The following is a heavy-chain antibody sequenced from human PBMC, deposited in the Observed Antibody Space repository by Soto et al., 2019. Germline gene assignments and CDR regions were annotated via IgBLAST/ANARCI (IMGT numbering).Heavy chain of an antibody. V-gene: IGHV3-72*01. CDR3: VASGGDHFVH. CDR1: GFAFSDYY. J-gene: IGHJ5*02. D-gene: IGHD2-21*01. CDR2: ITNKANFYTT. Sequence: GGSLRLSCEASGFAFSDYYMEWVRQAPGKGLEWVGRITNKANFYTTEYAASVRGRVTISRDDSKNSLYLQMNSLQIEDTAVYYCVASGGDHFVHWGQGTLVTVSS.